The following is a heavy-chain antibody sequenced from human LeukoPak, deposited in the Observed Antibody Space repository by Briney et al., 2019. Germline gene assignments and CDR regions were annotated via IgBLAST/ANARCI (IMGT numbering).Heavy chain of an antibody. CDR2: IYSGGST. V-gene: IGHV3-53*01. CDR1: GFTVSSNY. J-gene: IGHJ3*02. CDR3: ASQYYYDFWSHYAFDI. D-gene: IGHD3-22*01. Sequence: GGSLRLSCAASGFTVSSNYMSWVRQAPGKGLEWVSVIYSGGSTYYADSVKGRFTISRDNSKNTLYLQMNSLRAEDTAVYYCASQYYYDFWSHYAFDIWGQGTMVTVSS.